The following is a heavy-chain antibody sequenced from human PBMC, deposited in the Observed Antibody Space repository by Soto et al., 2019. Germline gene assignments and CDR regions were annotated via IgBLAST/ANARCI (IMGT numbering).Heavy chain of an antibody. V-gene: IGHV3-48*02. D-gene: IGHD1-26*01. J-gene: IGHJ4*02. CDR2: IGSGAGSFV. Sequence: EVQLVESGGDLAQPGGSLRLSCAVSGFTFTSFGMIWVRQAPGKGLEWVSFIGSGAGSFVSYADSVKGRFTISRDNAKNSLYLQLNSLRYDYTAVDYCVRDPDGILDFDYWGQGTLVTVSS. CDR3: VRDPDGILDFDY. CDR1: GFTFTSFG.